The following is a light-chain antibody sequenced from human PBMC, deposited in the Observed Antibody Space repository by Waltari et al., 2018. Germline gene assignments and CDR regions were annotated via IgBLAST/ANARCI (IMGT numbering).Light chain of an antibody. CDR2: EVS. J-gene: IGLJ3*02. CDR1: SSVVGSYNL. V-gene: IGLV2-23*02. CDR3: CSYAGSGTLV. Sequence: QSALTQPASVSGSPGQSITISCTGTSSVVGSYNLVSWYQQHPGKAPKLMIYEVSERPSGVSNRFSGSKSGNTASLTISGLQAEDEADYYCCSYAGSGTLVFGGGTKLTVL.